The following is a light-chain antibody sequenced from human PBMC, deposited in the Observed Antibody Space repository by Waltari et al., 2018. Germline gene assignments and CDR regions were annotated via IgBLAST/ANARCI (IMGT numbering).Light chain of an antibody. CDR3: QQYDNFPHS. V-gene: IGKV1-33*01. Sequence: DIQMTQSPSSLSASVGDRVTITCRASQGINNYLSWYQQKPGKAPKRLIYYASSLESGVPSRFSGTGSGTDYSLTISSLQPEDIATYYCQQYDNFPHSVGQGTKVEIK. CDR1: QGINNY. J-gene: IGKJ2*03. CDR2: YAS.